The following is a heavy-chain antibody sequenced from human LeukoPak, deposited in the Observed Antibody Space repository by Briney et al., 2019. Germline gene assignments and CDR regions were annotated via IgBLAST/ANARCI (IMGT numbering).Heavy chain of an antibody. D-gene: IGHD6-19*01. CDR3: AREVSGWYADY. CDR2: IYYSGST. CDR1: GGSISSYY. J-gene: IGHJ4*02. Sequence: SETLSLTCTVSGGSISSYYWSWIRQPPGKGLEWIGYIYYSGSTNHNPSLKSRVTISVDTSKNQFSLKLRSVTAADTAVYYCAREVSGWYADYWGQGTLVTVSS. V-gene: IGHV4-59*01.